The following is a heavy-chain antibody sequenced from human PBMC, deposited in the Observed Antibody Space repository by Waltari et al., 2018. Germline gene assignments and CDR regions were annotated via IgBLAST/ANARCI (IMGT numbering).Heavy chain of an antibody. D-gene: IGHD6-19*01. CDR3: ARGGYSSVSDAFNV. CDR1: GYTFTSYY. CDR2: INPIGGNT. Sequence: QVQLVQSGAEVKKPGASVKVSCKASGYTFTSYYMHWVRQVPGQGLEWMGIINPIGGNTIYTQKFQGRVTMTRDMSTSTVYMELSSLRSEDTAVYYCARGGYSSVSDAFNVWGQGTMVTVSS. V-gene: IGHV1-46*01. J-gene: IGHJ3*01.